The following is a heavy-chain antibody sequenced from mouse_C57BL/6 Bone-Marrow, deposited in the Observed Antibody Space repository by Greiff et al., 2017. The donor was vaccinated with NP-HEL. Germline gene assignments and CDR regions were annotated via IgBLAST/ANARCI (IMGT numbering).Heavy chain of an antibody. J-gene: IGHJ2*01. D-gene: IGHD2-2*01. Sequence: VQLQQPGAELVKPGASVKLSCKASGYTFTSYWMHWVKQRPGQGLEWIGMIHPNSGSTNYNEKFKSKATLTVDKSSSTAYMQLSSLTSEDSAVYYCARRRLRDYFDYWGQGTTLTVSS. CDR2: IHPNSGST. V-gene: IGHV1-64*01. CDR3: ARRRLRDYFDY. CDR1: GYTFTSYW.